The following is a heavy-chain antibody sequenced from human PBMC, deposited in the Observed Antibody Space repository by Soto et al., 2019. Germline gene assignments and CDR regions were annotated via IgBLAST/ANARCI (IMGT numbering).Heavy chain of an antibody. CDR3: ARDGIAARPSFYYYMDV. J-gene: IGHJ6*03. CDR1: GFTFSSYG. Sequence: QVQLVESGGGVVQPGRSLRLSCAASGFTFSSYGMHWVRQAPGKGLEWVAVIWYDGSNKYYADSVKGRFTISRDNSKNTLYLQMNSLRAEDTAVSYCARDGIAARPSFYYYMDVWGEGTTVTVSS. CDR2: IWYDGSNK. D-gene: IGHD6-6*01. V-gene: IGHV3-33*01.